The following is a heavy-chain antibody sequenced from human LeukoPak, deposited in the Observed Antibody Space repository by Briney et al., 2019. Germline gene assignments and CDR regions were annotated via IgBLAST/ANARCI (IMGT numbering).Heavy chain of an antibody. CDR3: ARAVVTATHDAFDI. CDR2: IYYSGST. V-gene: IGHV4-30-4*08. Sequence: SETRSLTCTVSGGSISSADYHWSWIRQPPGKGLEWIGYIYYSGSTYYDPSLKSRVTISVDTSKNQFSLKLSSVTAADTALYYCARAVVTATHDAFDIWGQGTMVTVSS. CDR1: GGSISSADYH. D-gene: IGHD2-15*01. J-gene: IGHJ3*02.